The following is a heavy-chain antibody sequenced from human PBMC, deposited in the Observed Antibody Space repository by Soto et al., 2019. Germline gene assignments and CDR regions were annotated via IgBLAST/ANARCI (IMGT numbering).Heavy chain of an antibody. Sequence: QVQLVESGGGVVQPGRSLRLSCAASGFTVRSYGMHWVRQAPGKGLEWVALISYDGSNKYYADSVKGRFTISRDNSKNTLYLQMNSLRAEDTALYYCAKSADSSGRYFFDYWGQGTLATVSS. CDR2: ISYDGSNK. D-gene: IGHD3-22*01. CDR3: AKSADSSGRYFFDY. J-gene: IGHJ4*02. V-gene: IGHV3-30*18. CDR1: GFTVRSYG.